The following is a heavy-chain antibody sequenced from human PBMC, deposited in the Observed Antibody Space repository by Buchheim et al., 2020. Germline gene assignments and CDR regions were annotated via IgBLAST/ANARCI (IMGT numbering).Heavy chain of an antibody. Sequence: QVQLVESGGGVVQPGRSLRLSCAASGFTFSSYAMHWVRQAPGKGLEWVAVISYDGSNKYYADSAKGRFTISRDNSKNTLYLQMNSLRAEDTAVYYCARVRADILTGYYYYYGMDVWGQGTT. V-gene: IGHV3-30*04. CDR2: ISYDGSNK. CDR3: ARVRADILTGYYYYYGMDV. CDR1: GFTFSSYA. D-gene: IGHD3-9*01. J-gene: IGHJ6*02.